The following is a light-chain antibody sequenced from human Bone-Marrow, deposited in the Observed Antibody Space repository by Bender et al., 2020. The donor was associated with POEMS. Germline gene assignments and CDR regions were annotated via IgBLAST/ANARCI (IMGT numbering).Light chain of an antibody. CDR3: CSYVNTNTWV. V-gene: IGLV2-8*01. J-gene: IGLJ3*02. CDR1: SSDIGAYNY. Sequence: QSALTQPPSASGSPGESVTISCTGTSSDIGAYNYVSWYQQHPGKAPKLMIYEVTKRPSGVPDRFSGAKSGNTASLTVSGLQAEDEADYYCCSYVNTNTWVFGGGTKLTVL. CDR2: EVT.